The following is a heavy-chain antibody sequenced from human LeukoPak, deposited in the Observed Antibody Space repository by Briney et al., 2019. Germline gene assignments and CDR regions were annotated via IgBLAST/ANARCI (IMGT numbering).Heavy chain of an antibody. CDR1: GASISSNDYY. D-gene: IGHD5-18*01. V-gene: IGHV4-61*08. CDR3: ARERGYSFGYGPYYGMDV. J-gene: IGHJ6*02. Sequence: SETLSLTCTVSGASISSNDYYWGWVRQPPGKGLEWIGYIYYSGNTNYNPSLKSRVTISVDTSKNQFSLKLSSVTAADTAVYYCARERGYSFGYGPYYGMDVWGQGTTVTVSS. CDR2: IYYSGNT.